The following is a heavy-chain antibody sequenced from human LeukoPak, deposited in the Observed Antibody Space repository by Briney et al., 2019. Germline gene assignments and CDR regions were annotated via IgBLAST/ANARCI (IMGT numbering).Heavy chain of an antibody. CDR2: INPSGGST. Sequence: ASVKVSCKASGYTFTSYYMHWVRQAPGQGLEWMGIINPSGGSTSYAQKFQGRVTITADESTSTAYMELSSLRSEDTAVYYCASLVDTAMGNDAFDIWGQGTMVTVSS. CDR1: GYTFTSYY. V-gene: IGHV1-46*01. D-gene: IGHD5-18*01. CDR3: ASLVDTAMGNDAFDI. J-gene: IGHJ3*02.